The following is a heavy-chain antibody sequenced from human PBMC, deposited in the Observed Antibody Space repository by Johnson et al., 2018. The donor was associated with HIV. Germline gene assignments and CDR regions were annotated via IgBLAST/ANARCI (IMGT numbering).Heavy chain of an antibody. CDR1: GFTFSSYG. J-gene: IGHJ3*02. V-gene: IGHV3-30*18. D-gene: IGHD6-13*01. CDR3: AKDLGGAHSSPRAFDI. Sequence: QVQLVESGGGVVQPGRSLKLSCAASGFTFSSYGMHWVRQAPGKGLEWMALTYYEGINKYYADSVKGRFTISRDNSKNTLYLQMNSLRAEDTAVYYCAKDLGGAHSSPRAFDIWGQGTMVTVSS. CDR2: TYYEGINK.